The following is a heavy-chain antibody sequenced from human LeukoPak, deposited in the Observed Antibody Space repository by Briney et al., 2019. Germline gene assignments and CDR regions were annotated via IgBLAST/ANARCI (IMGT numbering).Heavy chain of an antibody. CDR2: IYPRGSDT. D-gene: IGHD6-13*01. Sequence: KDGESLKISCKASGYSFNTYWIGWVRQMPGKGLEWMGIIYPRGSDTRYSPSFQGHVTISADKSISTAYLQWSSLKASDTAMYYCARGGGIAAAVTDYWGQGTLVTVSS. CDR3: ARGGGIAAAVTDY. CDR1: GYSFNTYW. J-gene: IGHJ4*02. V-gene: IGHV5-51*01.